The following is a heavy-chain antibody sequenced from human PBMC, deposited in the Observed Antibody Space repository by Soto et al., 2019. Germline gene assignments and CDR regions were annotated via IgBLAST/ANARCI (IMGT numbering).Heavy chain of an antibody. CDR3: AKDSDSYCDWETIDY. V-gene: IGHV3-30*18. CDR2: ISYDGSNK. D-gene: IGHD3-9*01. CDR1: GFTFSSYG. J-gene: IGHJ4*01. Sequence: GGSLRLGCAASGFTFSSYGMPWVRQAPGKGLEVVAVISYDGSNKYYADSVKGRFTIYRDNSNNTLYLKMNSLRAEDTAVYDYAKDSDSYCDWETIDYWGHGTLDTVSS.